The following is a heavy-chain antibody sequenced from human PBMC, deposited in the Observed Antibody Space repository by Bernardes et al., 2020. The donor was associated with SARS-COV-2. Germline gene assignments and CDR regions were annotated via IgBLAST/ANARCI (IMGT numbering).Heavy chain of an antibody. CDR3: ARDPGSGWYSFDY. J-gene: IGHJ4*02. D-gene: IGHD6-19*01. CDR1: GSSFSGYS. Sequence: GGSLRLSCAASGSSFSGYSMHWVRQAPATGLEWVAIISYDGFNKYYADSVKGRFTISRDNSVNTLYLQMNSLRPEDTAVYFCARDPGSGWYSFDYWGQGTLVTVSS. CDR2: ISYDGFNK. V-gene: IGHV3-30-3*01.